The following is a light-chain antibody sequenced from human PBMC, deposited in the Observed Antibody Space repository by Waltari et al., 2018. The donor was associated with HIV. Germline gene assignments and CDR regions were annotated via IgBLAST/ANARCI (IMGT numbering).Light chain of an antibody. CDR2: VNP. CDR3: QSYDISLSGWV. V-gene: IGLV1-40*01. J-gene: IGLJ3*02. CDR1: SSNIGAGYD. Sequence: QSVLTQPPSVSGAPGQRVTISCTGSSSNIGAGYDVHWYPQFPGTAPKILIYVNPYRPSGVPARFSGSKSGSSASLLITGLQAEDDADYYCQSYDISLSGWVFGGGTKLTVL.